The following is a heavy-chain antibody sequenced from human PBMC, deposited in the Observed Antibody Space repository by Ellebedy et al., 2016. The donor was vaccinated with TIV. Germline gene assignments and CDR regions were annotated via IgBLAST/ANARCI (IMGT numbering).Heavy chain of an antibody. J-gene: IGHJ4*01. CDR1: GVSMSSFY. D-gene: IGHD3-16*01. CDR3: ATDARGWGYVFDS. Sequence: PSETLSLTCTVSGVSMSSFYCSWIRQSAEKGLEWIGRIHSDGSTNYRSSLKSRVTMSVDTSRRQVSLRVKSVTAADTATYYCATDARGWGYVFDSWGHGSLVTVTS. CDR2: IHSDGST. V-gene: IGHV4-4*07.